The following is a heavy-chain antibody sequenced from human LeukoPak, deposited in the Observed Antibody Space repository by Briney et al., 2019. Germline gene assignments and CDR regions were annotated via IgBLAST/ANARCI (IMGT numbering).Heavy chain of an antibody. J-gene: IGHJ4*02. CDR3: ARGVIGDRRYFDY. V-gene: IGHV6-1*01. CDR2: TYYRSKRYN. CDR1: GDSVSSNSAA. Sequence: SQTLSLTCAISGDSVSSNSAAWNWITQSPSRGLEWLGRTYYRSKRYNDYADSVKSRITINPDTSTNQFSLQLNSVTPEDTAVYYCARGVIGDRRYFDYWGQGNLVSVSS. D-gene: IGHD7-27*01.